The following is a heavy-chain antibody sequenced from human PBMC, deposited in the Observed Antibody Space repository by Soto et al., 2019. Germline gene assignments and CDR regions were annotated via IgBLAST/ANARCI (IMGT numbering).Heavy chain of an antibody. CDR3: ARGGGYSYGYPRDYYMDV. J-gene: IGHJ6*03. CDR2: IYSGGST. Sequence: PGGSLRLSCAASGFTVSSNYMSWVRQAPGKGLEWVSVIYSGGSTYYADSVKGRFTISRHNSKNTLYLQMNSLRAEDTAVYYCARGGGYSYGYPRDYYMDVWGKGTTVTVSS. CDR1: GFTVSSNY. D-gene: IGHD5-18*01. V-gene: IGHV3-53*04.